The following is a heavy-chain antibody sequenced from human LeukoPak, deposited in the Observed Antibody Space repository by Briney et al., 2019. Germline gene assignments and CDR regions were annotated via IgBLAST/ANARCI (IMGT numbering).Heavy chain of an antibody. D-gene: IGHD6-13*01. J-gene: IGHJ4*02. Sequence: SQTLSLTCTVSGGSISSGDYYWSWIRQPPGKGLEWIGYIYYSGSTYYNPSLKSRVTISVDTSQNHFSLKLSSVTAADTAVYYCARVRSRSSSLMGGYLDYWGQGTLVTVSS. V-gene: IGHV4-30-4*01. CDR2: IYYSGST. CDR1: GGSISSGDYY. CDR3: ARVRSRSSSLMGGYLDY.